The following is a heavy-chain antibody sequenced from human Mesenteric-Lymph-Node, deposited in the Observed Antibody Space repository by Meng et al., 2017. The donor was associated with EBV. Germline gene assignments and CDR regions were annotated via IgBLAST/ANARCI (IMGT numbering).Heavy chain of an antibody. Sequence: QLEQWAAGLFTPSETLSLSCAVFGGSFSGYYWSWIRQPPGKGLEWIGEINHSGSTNYNPSLKSRVTISVDTSKNQFSLKLSSVTAADTAVYYCARGPNYWYFDLWGRGTLVTVSS. J-gene: IGHJ2*01. CDR2: INHSGST. CDR1: GGSFSGYY. CDR3: ARGPNYWYFDL. V-gene: IGHV4-34*01.